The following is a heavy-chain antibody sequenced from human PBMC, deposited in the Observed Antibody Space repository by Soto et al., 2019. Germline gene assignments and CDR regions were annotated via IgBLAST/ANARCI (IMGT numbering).Heavy chain of an antibody. CDR2: NSWDGGTS. V-gene: IGHV3-43*01. CDR3: ARDYYKYYDSSGYYRSPAY. Sequence: PGGSLRLSCAASGFTLSRYTMHWVRQAPGKGLEWVALNSWDGGTSAYADSVKGRFTVSRDNSRNTLFLQMNSLRAEDTAVYYCARDYYKYYDSSGYYRSPAYWGQGTLVTVSS. CDR1: GFTLSRYT. D-gene: IGHD3-22*01. J-gene: IGHJ4*02.